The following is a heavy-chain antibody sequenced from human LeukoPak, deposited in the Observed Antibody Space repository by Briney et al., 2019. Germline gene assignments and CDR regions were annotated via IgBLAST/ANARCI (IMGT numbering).Heavy chain of an antibody. CDR2: INHSGST. V-gene: IGHV4-34*01. J-gene: IGHJ5*02. CDR3: ARSTRYSGSYLWFDP. D-gene: IGHD1-26*01. Sequence: PSETLSLTCAVYGGSFSGYYWSWIRQPPGKGLEWIGEINHSGSTNYNPSLKSRVTISVDTSKNQFSLKLSSVTAADTAVYYYARSTRYSGSYLWFDPWGQGTLVTVSS. CDR1: GGSFSGYY.